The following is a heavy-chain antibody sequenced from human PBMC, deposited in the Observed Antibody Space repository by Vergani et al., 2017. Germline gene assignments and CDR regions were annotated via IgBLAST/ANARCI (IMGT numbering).Heavy chain of an antibody. Sequence: QVQLVESGGGVVQPGRSLRLSCAASGFTFNQYGMHWVRQAPGKGLEWVAVTWYDGNNNQYADSVKGRFTISRDNSKSTMYLQMTSLRAEDTAFYYCARRGSVNTYYFDYWGQGALVTVSS. V-gene: IGHV3-33*01. CDR1: GFTFNQYG. CDR3: ARRGSVNTYYFDY. J-gene: IGHJ4*02. D-gene: IGHD4-17*01. CDR2: TWYDGNNN.